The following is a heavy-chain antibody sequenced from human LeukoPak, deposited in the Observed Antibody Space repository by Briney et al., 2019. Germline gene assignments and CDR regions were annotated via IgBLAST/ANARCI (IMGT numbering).Heavy chain of an antibody. Sequence: SETLSLTCAVYGGSFSGYYWSWIRQPPGKGLEWIGEINHSGSTNYNPSLKSRVTMSVDTSKNQFSLKLTSVTAADTAVYYCARLSGSGSYFETNYYYYYYMDVWGKGTTVTISS. V-gene: IGHV4-34*01. D-gene: IGHD3-10*01. CDR2: INHSGST. CDR3: ARLSGSGSYFETNYYYYYYMDV. CDR1: GGSFSGYY. J-gene: IGHJ6*03.